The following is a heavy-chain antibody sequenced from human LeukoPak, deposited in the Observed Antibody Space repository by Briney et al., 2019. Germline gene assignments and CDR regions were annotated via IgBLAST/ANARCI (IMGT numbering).Heavy chain of an antibody. CDR2: ISWNSGSI. D-gene: IGHD1-26*01. J-gene: IGHJ3*02. CDR1: GFTFDDYA. V-gene: IGHV3-9*01. Sequence: GGSLRLSCAASGFTFDDYAMHWVRQAPGKGLEWVSGISWNSGSIGYADSVKGRFTTSRDNAKNSLYLQMNSLRAEDTALYYCAKIRVGAPDAFDIWGQGTMVTVSS. CDR3: AKIRVGAPDAFDI.